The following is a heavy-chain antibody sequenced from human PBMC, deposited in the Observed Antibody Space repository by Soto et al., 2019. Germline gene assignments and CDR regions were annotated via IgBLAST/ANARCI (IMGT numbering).Heavy chain of an antibody. V-gene: IGHV4-59*01. Sequence: SEPRSLTCTVSGGSISDYYWSWLRQSPEKGQEHIAYSSHGRISSLNVGLNGRVTMSIDTSKNQFSLKATSLTAADTAVYYCARARKATYITGGFDAWGQGTLVTVSS. CDR3: ARARKATYITGGFDA. CDR2: SSHGRIS. CDR1: GGSISDYY. D-gene: IGHD3-3*01. J-gene: IGHJ4*02.